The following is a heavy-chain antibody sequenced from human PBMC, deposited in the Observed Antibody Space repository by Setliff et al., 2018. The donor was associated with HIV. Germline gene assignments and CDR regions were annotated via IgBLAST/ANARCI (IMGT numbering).Heavy chain of an antibody. Sequence: SETLSLTCTVSGGSIGSHYWSWIRQAPGKGLEWIGTMYFSGNARPSPSLKSRVTISTDTSKNQLSLNLTSVTAADTAVYYCARVETTVRGATYAMDVWGQGTTVTVSS. CDR3: ARVETTVRGATYAMDV. J-gene: IGHJ6*02. CDR1: GGSIGSHY. V-gene: IGHV4-59*11. CDR2: MYFSGNA. D-gene: IGHD3-10*01.